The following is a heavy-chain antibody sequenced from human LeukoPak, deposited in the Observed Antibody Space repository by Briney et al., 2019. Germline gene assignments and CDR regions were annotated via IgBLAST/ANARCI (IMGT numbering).Heavy chain of an antibody. CDR2: IYHSGSA. CDR3: ARVISISIFGPYFFDY. J-gene: IGHJ4*02. Sequence: SETLSLTCSVSGGSISSGDSYWSWIRQPPGKGLEWIGYIYHSGSAYYNPSLKSRVTISVDKSTNQFSLKFYSVTAADTAVYFCARVISISIFGPYFFDYWGQGTLVTVSS. CDR1: GGSISSGDSY. V-gene: IGHV4-30-2*01. D-gene: IGHD3-3*01.